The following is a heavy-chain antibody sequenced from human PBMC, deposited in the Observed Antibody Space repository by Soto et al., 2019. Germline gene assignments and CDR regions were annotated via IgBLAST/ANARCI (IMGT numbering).Heavy chain of an antibody. CDR2: ISYSGST. V-gene: IGHV4-30-4*01. Sequence: SETLSLTCTVSGGSIRSGNYYWSWIRQPPGKGLEWIGFISYSGSTYYNASLKSRFTISVDTSKNQFSLNLSFVTAADTAVYYCATMGTPATGLYYFDYWGQGTLVTVSS. D-gene: IGHD1-7*01. J-gene: IGHJ4*02. CDR3: ATMGTPATGLYYFDY. CDR1: GGSIRSGNYY.